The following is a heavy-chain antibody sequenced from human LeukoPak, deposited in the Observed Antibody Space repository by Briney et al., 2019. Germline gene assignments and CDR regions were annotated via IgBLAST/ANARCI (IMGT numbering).Heavy chain of an antibody. CDR2: IFTSENT. J-gene: IGHJ5*02. V-gene: IGHV4-61*02. Sequence: PSETLSLTCTVSGGSISSGNYYWSWIRQPAGEGLEWIGRIFTSENTNYNPSLKSRVTISVDTSKNQFSLKLSSVTAADTAVYYCARGRRGAMVRGVIRWFDPWGQGTLVTVSS. CDR3: ARGRRGAMVRGVIRWFDP. CDR1: GGSISSGNYY. D-gene: IGHD3-10*01.